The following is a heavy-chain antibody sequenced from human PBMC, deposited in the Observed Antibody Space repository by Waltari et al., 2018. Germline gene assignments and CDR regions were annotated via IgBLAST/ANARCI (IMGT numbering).Heavy chain of an antibody. D-gene: IGHD5-18*01. V-gene: IGHV1-8*01. Sequence: QVQLVQSGAEVKKPGASVKVSCKASGYTFTSYDINWVRQATGQGLEWMGWMNPQVGNTGYAQKFHGRVTMTRNTSISTAYMELSSLRSEDTAVYYCARDSSNVDTALGYWGQGTLVTVSS. CDR2: MNPQVGNT. CDR3: ARDSSNVDTALGY. J-gene: IGHJ4*02. CDR1: GYTFTSYD.